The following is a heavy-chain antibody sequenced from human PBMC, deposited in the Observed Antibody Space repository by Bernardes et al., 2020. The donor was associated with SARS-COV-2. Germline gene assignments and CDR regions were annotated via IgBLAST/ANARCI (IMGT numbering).Heavy chain of an antibody. Sequence: SETLSLTCTVSGGSISSGGYYWSWNRQHPGKGLEWIGYIYYSGSTYYNPSLKSRVTISVDTSKNQFSLKLISVTAADTAVYYCARGLLEWLYIGRCMDGWGQGTTVTVSS. CDR3: ARGLLEWLYIGRCMDG. D-gene: IGHD3-3*01. CDR2: IYYSGST. J-gene: IGHJ6*02. CDR1: GGSISSGGYY. V-gene: IGHV4-31*03.